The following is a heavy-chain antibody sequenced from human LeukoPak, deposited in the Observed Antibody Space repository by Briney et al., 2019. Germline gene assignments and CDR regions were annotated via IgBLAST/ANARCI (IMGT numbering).Heavy chain of an antibody. CDR2: ISSGSNYI. V-gene: IGHV3-21*01. Sequence: GGSLRLSCAASGFTISNSAMSWVRQTPGKGLEWVSSISSGSNYIYYADSVKGRFIISRDNAENSLHLQMNSLRAEDTAVYYCARDGWPGSSYYRPFDYWGQGTLVTVSS. CDR3: ARDGWPGSSYYRPFDY. J-gene: IGHJ4*02. CDR1: GFTISNSA. D-gene: IGHD3-10*01.